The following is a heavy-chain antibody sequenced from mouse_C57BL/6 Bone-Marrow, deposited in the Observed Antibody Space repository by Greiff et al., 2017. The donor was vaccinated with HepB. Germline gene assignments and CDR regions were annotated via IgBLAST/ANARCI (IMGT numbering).Heavy chain of an antibody. V-gene: IGHV1-82*01. Sequence: QVQLKQSGPELVKPGASVKISCKASGYAFSSSWMNWVKQRPGKGLEWIGRIYPEDGDNNYKRKFKGKATLTADKSSSTAYMQLSSLTSEDSAVYFCERKRLLRLYFDYRGQGTTLTVSS. D-gene: IGHD1-1*01. CDR1: GYAFSSSW. CDR3: ERKRLLRLYFDY. J-gene: IGHJ2*01. CDR2: IYPEDGDN.